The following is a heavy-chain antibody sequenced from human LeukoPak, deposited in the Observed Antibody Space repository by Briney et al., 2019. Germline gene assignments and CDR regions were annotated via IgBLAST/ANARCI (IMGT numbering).Heavy chain of an antibody. D-gene: IGHD2-15*01. Sequence: SETLSLTCTVSGGSISSYYWSWIRQPAGKGLEWIGRIYTSGSTNYNPSLKSRVTMSVDTSKNQFSLKLSSVTAADTAVYYCAVVGPKRVTPNYWGQGTLVTVSS. CDR1: GGSISSYY. CDR3: AVVGPKRVTPNY. J-gene: IGHJ4*02. CDR2: IYTSGST. V-gene: IGHV4-4*07.